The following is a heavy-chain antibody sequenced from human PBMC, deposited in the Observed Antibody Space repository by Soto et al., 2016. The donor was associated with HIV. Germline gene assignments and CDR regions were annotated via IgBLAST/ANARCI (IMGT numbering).Heavy chain of an antibody. Sequence: EVHLVESGGGLVQVGGSLRLSCVASGFSVSRNYISWVRQAPGKGPEWVSVIYSAGRTYYSDSVKGRFTISRDNSKNTLYLQMNSLRVEDTAMYYCARGPSIIEGDYWDQGTLVTVSS. CDR1: GFSVSRNY. J-gene: IGHJ4*02. V-gene: IGHV3-66*01. D-gene: IGHD1-20*01. CDR2: IYSAGRT. CDR3: ARGPSIIEGDY.